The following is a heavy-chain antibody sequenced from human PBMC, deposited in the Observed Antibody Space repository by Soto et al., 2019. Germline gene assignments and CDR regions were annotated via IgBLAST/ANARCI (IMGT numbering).Heavy chain of an antibody. J-gene: IGHJ5*02. D-gene: IGHD6-13*01. V-gene: IGHV4-4*02. CDR3: ARDTRPAAGINWFDP. Sequence: QVQLQESGPGLVKPSGTLSLTCAVSGGSISSSNWWSWVRQPPGKGLEWIGEIYHSGSTNYHPSLKSRVTISVDKSKNQFSLKLSSVTAADTAVYYCARDTRPAAGINWFDPWGQGTLVTVSS. CDR1: GGSISSSNW. CDR2: IYHSGST.